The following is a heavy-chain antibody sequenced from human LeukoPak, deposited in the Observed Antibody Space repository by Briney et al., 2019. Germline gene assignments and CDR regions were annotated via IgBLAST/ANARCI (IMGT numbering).Heavy chain of an antibody. J-gene: IGHJ3*02. D-gene: IGHD2-8*01. CDR3: ARVRLNIVLMVYATAFDI. CDR1: GGSFSGYY. Sequence: PSETLSLTCAVYGGSFSGYYWSWIRQPPGKGLEWIGEINHSGSTNYNPSLKSRVTISVDTSKNQFSLKLSSVTAADTAVYYCARVRLNIVLMVYATAFDIWGQGTMVTVSS. CDR2: INHSGST. V-gene: IGHV4-34*01.